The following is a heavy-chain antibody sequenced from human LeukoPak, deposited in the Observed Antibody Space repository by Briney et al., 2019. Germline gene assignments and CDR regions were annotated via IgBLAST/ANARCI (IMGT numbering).Heavy chain of an antibody. V-gene: IGHV4-39*01. CDR3: ARQGADYFYYYVDV. Sequence: SETLSLTCSVSGGSISSNSFYWDWIRQPPGKGLEWIGSIYYSGSTFYSSSLESRVSLSVDMSKNQFSLKLTSVTAADTAVYYCARQGADYFYYYVDVWGEGATVAVSS. CDR2: IYYSGST. CDR1: GGSISSNSFY. D-gene: IGHD3-16*01. J-gene: IGHJ6*03.